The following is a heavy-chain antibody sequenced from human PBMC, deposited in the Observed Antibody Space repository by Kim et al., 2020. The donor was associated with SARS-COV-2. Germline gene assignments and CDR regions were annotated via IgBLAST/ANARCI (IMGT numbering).Heavy chain of an antibody. J-gene: IGHJ3*02. CDR3: AKSTDYGSGSYYKGAFDI. CDR1: GFTFSSYA. Sequence: GGSLRLSCAASGFTFSSYAMSWVRQAPGKGLEWVSAINGNGGSTYYADSVKGRFTISRDNSKNTLYLQINSLRAEDTAVYYCAKSTDYGSGSYYKGAFDIWGQGTMVTVSS. CDR2: INGNGGST. V-gene: IGHV3-23*01. D-gene: IGHD3-10*01.